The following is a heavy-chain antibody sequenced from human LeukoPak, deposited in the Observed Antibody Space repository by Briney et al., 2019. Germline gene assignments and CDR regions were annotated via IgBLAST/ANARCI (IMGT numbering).Heavy chain of an antibody. CDR3: ARVRPLYYYDSSGYLDY. J-gene: IGHJ4*02. V-gene: IGHV1-18*01. CDR2: ISTYNGNT. CDR1: GYTFTTYG. D-gene: IGHD3-22*01. Sequence: ASVKVSCKASGYTFTTYGIIWVRQAPGQGPEWMGWISTYNGNTNYAQKFQGRVTITADKSTSTAYMELSSLRSEDTAVYYCARVRPLYYYDSSGYLDYWGQGTLVTVSS.